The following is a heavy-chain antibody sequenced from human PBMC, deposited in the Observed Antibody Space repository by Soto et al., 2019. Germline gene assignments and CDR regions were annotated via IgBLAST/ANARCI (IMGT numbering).Heavy chain of an antibody. V-gene: IGHV4-34*01. D-gene: IGHD3-16*02. CDR3: ARVLYIRAFDI. Sequence: QVQLQQWGAGLLKPSETLSLTCAVYGGSFSGYYWSWIRQPPGKGLEWIGEINHSGSTNYNPSLRSRVTISVDTSKNQFSLKLSSVTAADTAVYYCARVLYIRAFDIWGQGTMVTVSS. CDR1: GGSFSGYY. CDR2: INHSGST. J-gene: IGHJ3*02.